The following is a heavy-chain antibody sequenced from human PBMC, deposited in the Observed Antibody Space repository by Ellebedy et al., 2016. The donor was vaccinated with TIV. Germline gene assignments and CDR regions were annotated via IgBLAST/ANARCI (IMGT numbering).Heavy chain of an antibody. V-gene: IGHV4-59*08. Sequence: MPSETLSLTCTVSGGSISSYYWSWIRQPPGKGLEWIGYIYYSGSTNYNPSLKSRVNISVDMSKNQFSLKLSSVTAADTAVYYCARFITMVVVVMPSDAFDIWGQGTMVTVSS. CDR1: GGSISSYY. CDR2: IYYSGST. D-gene: IGHD3-22*01. CDR3: ARFITMVVVVMPSDAFDI. J-gene: IGHJ3*02.